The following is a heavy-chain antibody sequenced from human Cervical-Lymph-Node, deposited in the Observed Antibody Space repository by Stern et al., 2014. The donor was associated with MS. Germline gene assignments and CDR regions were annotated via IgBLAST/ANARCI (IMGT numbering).Heavy chain of an antibody. J-gene: IGHJ4*02. CDR1: GFTFSSHV. D-gene: IGHD2-8*01. V-gene: IGHV3-30-3*01. CDR2: IWHDEINT. CDR3: VREDGDFDY. Sequence: VQLVESGGGVVQPGGSLRLSCEASGFTFSSHVMPWVRQAPGKGLEWVAVIWHDEINTAYADSVKGRFTISRDNSNNTLSLQMNSLRAEDTAVYYCVREDGDFDYWGQGTLVTVSS.